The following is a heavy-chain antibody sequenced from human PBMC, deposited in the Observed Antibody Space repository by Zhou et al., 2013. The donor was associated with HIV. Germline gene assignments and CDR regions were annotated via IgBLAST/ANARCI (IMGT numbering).Heavy chain of an antibody. Sequence: QVQLVQSGAEVKKPGSSVKVSCKASGGTFSSDAISWVRQAPGQGLEWMGGILPILGTANYAQKFQGRVTITTDESTSTAYMELSSLRSEDTAVYYCAKEDWGVGGTGGWFAPVGPGNPGHRSPQ. D-gene: IGHD1-26*01. V-gene: IGHV1-69*05. CDR3: AKEDWGVGGTGGWFAP. J-gene: IGHJ5*02. CDR1: GGTFSSDA. CDR2: ILPILGTA.